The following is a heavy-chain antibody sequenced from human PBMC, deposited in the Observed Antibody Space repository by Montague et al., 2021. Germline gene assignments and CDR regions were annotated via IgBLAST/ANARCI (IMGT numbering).Heavy chain of an antibody. CDR2: IWYDGSNK. CDR1: DFTFSTYA. D-gene: IGHD3-10*01. Sequence: SLRLSCSASDFTFSTYAMHWVRQAPGKGLEWVAVIWYDGSNKFYADSVKGRFTISRDNSKNTLYLLMNNLRAEDTAMYYCAREVAPGSGSNSVDYWGQGTLVTVSS. CDR3: AREVAPGSGSNSVDY. J-gene: IGHJ4*02. V-gene: IGHV3-33*01.